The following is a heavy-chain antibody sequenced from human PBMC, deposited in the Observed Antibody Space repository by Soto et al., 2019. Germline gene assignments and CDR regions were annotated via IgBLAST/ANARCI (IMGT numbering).Heavy chain of an antibody. CDR3: ATYYFGSGSYYRFDN. Sequence: ASVKVSCKASGYAFSFGFSWVRQAPGQGLEWMEWISASDGSTNSAQKFRGRISLTTDTSTNTAYLDLPSLTSDDTAVYFCATYYFGSGSYYRFDNWGQGTLVTVSS. CDR1: GYAFSFG. D-gene: IGHD3-10*01. CDR2: ISASDGST. V-gene: IGHV1-18*01. J-gene: IGHJ4*02.